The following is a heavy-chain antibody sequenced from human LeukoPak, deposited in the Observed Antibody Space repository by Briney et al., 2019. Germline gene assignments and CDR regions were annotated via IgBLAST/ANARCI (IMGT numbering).Heavy chain of an antibody. Sequence: SETLSLTCAVYGGSFSGYYWSWIRQPPGKGLEWIGEINHSGSTNYNPSLKSRVTISVDTSKNQFSLKLSSVTAADTAVYYCASLGYSSSWYSYYTDVWGKGTTVTVSS. J-gene: IGHJ6*03. V-gene: IGHV4-34*01. CDR1: GGSFSGYY. D-gene: IGHD6-13*01. CDR3: ASLGYSSSWYSYYTDV. CDR2: INHSGST.